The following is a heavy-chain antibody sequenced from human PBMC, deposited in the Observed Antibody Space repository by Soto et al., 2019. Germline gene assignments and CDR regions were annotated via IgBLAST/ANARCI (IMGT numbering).Heavy chain of an antibody. CDR3: AGWYCSSTSCPGFDY. CDR2: ISSSGSTI. D-gene: IGHD2-2*01. Sequence: GVSLRLSCAASGFTFSSYEMNWVRQAPGKGLEWVSYISSSGSTIYYADSVKGRFTISRDNAKNSLYLQMNSLRAEDTAVYYCAGWYCSSTSCPGFDYWGQGTLVTVSS. J-gene: IGHJ4*02. CDR1: GFTFSSYE. V-gene: IGHV3-48*03.